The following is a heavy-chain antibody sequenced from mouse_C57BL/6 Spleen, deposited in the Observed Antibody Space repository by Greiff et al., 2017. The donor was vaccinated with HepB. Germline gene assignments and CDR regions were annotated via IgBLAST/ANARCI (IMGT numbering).Heavy chain of an antibody. CDR3: ARRIWDYFDY. D-gene: IGHD1-1*02. Sequence: EVKLMESGPVLVKPGASVKMSCKASGYTFTDYYMNWVKQSHGKSLEWIGVINPYNGGTSYNQKFKGKATLTVDKSSSTAYMELNSLTSEDSAVYYCARRIWDYFDYWGQGTTLTVSS. CDR2: INPYNGGT. V-gene: IGHV1-19*01. CDR1: GYTFTDYY. J-gene: IGHJ2*01.